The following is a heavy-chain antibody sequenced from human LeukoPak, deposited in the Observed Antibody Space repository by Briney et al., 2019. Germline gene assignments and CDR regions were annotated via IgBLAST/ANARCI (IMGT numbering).Heavy chain of an antibody. CDR1: GFTFSSDG. J-gene: IGHJ4*02. D-gene: IGHD3-16*02. CDR3: AKHSSSYRLVYYFDF. V-gene: IGHV3-30*18. Sequence: GGSLRLSCEASGFTFSSDGMHWVRQAPGKGPEWVAVISFDGSKKYYADSVKGRFTISRDTSKNTLYLQMNSLTTEDTDIYYCAKHSSSYRLVYYFDFWGQGTLVTVSS. CDR2: ISFDGSKK.